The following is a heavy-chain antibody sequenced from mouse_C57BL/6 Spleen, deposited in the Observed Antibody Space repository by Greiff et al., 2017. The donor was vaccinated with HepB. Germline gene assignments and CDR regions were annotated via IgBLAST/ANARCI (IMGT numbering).Heavy chain of an antibody. CDR2: IDPSDSYT. CDR1: GYTFTSYW. CDR3: AGSFAY. V-gene: IGHV1-69*01. J-gene: IGHJ3*01. Sequence: QVQLKQPGAELVMPGASVKLSCKASGYTFTSYWMHWVKQRPGQGLEWIGEIDPSDSYTNYNQKFKGKSTLTVDKSSSTAYMQLSSLTSEDSAVYYCAGSFAYWGQGTLVTVSA.